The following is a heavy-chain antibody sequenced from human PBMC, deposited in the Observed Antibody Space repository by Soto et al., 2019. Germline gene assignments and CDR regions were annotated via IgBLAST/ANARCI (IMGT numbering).Heavy chain of an antibody. J-gene: IGHJ4*02. Sequence: GGSLRLSCEASGFTFSKYWMTWVRQAPGKGLEWVANIKEDGGEDYYADSVEGRFTISRDNAKNSLFMQLSSLGVEDTATYYCAKGKAHTLFGVDTLFDYWGQGTLVTVSS. CDR2: IKEDGGED. V-gene: IGHV3-7*01. CDR1: GFTFSKYW. D-gene: IGHD3-3*01. CDR3: AKGKAHTLFGVDTLFDY.